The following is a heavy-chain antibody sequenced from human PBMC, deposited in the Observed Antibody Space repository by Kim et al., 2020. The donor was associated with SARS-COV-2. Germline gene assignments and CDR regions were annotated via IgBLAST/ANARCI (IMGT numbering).Heavy chain of an antibody. CDR1: GGSFSGYY. V-gene: IGHV4-34*01. CDR2: INHSGST. D-gene: IGHD6-6*01. Sequence: SETLSLTCAVYGGSFSGYYWSWIRQPPGKGLEWIGEINHSGSTNYNPSLKSRVTISVDTSKNQFSLKLSSVTAADTAVYYCARDGIAAPIPFDYWGQGTLVTVSS. CDR3: ARDGIAAPIPFDY. J-gene: IGHJ4*02.